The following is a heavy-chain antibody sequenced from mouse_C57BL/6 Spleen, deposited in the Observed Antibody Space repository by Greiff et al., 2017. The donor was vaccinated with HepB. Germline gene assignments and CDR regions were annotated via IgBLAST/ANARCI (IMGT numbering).Heavy chain of an antibody. CDR1: GYTFTDYE. Sequence: VQLQQSGAELVRPGASVTLSCKASGYTFTDYEMHWVKQTPVHGLEWIGAIDPETGGTAYNQKFKGKAILTADKSSSTAYMELRSLTSEDSVVYYCTRKDYYGSYAMDYWGQGTSVTVSS. CDR2: IDPETGGT. V-gene: IGHV1-15*01. D-gene: IGHD1-1*01. J-gene: IGHJ4*01. CDR3: TRKDYYGSYAMDY.